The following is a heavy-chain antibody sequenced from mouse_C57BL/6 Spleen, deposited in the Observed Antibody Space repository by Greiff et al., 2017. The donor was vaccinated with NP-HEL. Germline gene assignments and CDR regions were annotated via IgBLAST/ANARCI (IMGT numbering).Heavy chain of an antibody. V-gene: IGHV1-69*01. CDR1: GYTFTSYW. CDR3: ARGLRFAMDY. Sequence: VQLQQSGAELVMPGASVKLSCKASGYTFTSYWMHWVKQRPGQGLEWIGEIDPSDSYTNYNQKFKGKSTLTVDKSSSTAYMQLSSLTSEDSAVYYCARGLRFAMDYWGQGTSVTVSS. J-gene: IGHJ4*01. D-gene: IGHD1-1*01. CDR2: IDPSDSYT.